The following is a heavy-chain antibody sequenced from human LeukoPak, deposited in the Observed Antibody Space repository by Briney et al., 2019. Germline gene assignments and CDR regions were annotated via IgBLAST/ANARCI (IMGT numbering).Heavy chain of an antibody. V-gene: IGHV4-38-2*02. Sequence: SETLSLTCTVSGYSISSGYYWGWIRQPPGKGLEWIGSIYHSGSTYYNPSLKSRVTISVDTSKNQFSLKLSSVTAADTAVYYCARDFFPTDTGFDYWGQGTLVTVSS. D-gene: IGHD5-18*01. J-gene: IGHJ4*02. CDR1: GYSISSGYY. CDR3: ARDFFPTDTGFDY. CDR2: IYHSGST.